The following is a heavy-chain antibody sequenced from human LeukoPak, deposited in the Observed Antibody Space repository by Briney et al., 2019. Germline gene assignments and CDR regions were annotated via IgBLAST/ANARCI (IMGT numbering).Heavy chain of an antibody. CDR3: ASIEAAARESDY. CDR2: INPNSGGT. CDR1: GYTFTGYY. V-gene: IGHV1-2*06. D-gene: IGHD6-13*01. Sequence: GASVKVSCMASGYTFTGYYMHWVRQAPGQGLEWMGRINPNSGGTNYAQKFQGRVTMTRDTSISTAYMELSRLRSDDTAVYYCASIEAAARESDYWGQGTLVTVSS. J-gene: IGHJ4*02.